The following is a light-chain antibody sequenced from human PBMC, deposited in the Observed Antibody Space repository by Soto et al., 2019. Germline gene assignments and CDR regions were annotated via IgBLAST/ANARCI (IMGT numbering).Light chain of an antibody. V-gene: IGLV2-14*01. CDR1: SSDVGAYKF. CDR3: SSYTSTSTPWV. Sequence: QSALTQPASVSGSPGQSITIFCSGTSSDVGAYKFVSWYRHHPGKAPQVMIYEVSNRPSGVSNRFSGSKSGNTTFLTISGLQPEDEGDYYCSSYTSTSTPWVFGGGTKLTVL. J-gene: IGLJ3*02. CDR2: EVS.